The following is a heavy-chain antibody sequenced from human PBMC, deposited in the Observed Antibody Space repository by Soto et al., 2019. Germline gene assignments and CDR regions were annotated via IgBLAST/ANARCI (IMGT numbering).Heavy chain of an antibody. CDR3: TIVRVAYSALDH. Sequence: GAAVKVSCKASGYTFNKYAMHWGRQAPGQRIERMGWINGGDGKIKYSQKFPKRVSISTDTTASTTYMVLTSLRAEDTAMYYCTIVRVAYSALDHWGQGTLVTVSS. CDR1: GYTFNKYA. CDR2: INGGDGKI. D-gene: IGHD3-10*02. V-gene: IGHV1-3*01. J-gene: IGHJ4*02.